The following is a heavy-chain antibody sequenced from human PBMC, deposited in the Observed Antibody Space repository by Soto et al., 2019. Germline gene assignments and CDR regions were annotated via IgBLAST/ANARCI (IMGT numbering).Heavy chain of an antibody. CDR1: GYTFTNFG. J-gene: IGHJ4*02. CDR3: ATRSPAFDY. CDR2: VTTDKGKT. Sequence: QVQLVQSGPEEKKPGASVKVSCKTSGYTFTNFGISWVRQAPGQGLEWMGWVTTDKGKTTYAQKFQGRVTMTTDTSTSTAYMELRSLRSDDTAVYYCATRSPAFDYWGQGTLVTVSS. V-gene: IGHV1-18*01.